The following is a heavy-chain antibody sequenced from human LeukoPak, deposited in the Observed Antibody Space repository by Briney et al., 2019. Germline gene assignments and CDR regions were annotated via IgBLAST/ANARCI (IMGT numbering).Heavy chain of an antibody. D-gene: IGHD2-2*02. Sequence: GGSLRLSCAASGFTFNAYWMHWVRQAPGKGLVWVSRITSDGSDTTYADSVKGRFTMSRDNAKNTLYLQMNGLRAEDTAVCYCARDAKYTPDYWGQGTLVTVSS. J-gene: IGHJ4*02. CDR3: ARDAKYTPDY. CDR2: ITSDGSDT. CDR1: GFTFNAYW. V-gene: IGHV3-74*01.